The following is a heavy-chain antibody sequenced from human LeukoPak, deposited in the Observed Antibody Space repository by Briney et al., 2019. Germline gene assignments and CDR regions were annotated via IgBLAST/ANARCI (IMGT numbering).Heavy chain of an antibody. CDR3: AKAYCSGGSCYSGGGDAFDI. Sequence: GGSLRLSCAASGFTFSSYGMHWVRQAPGKGLEWVAVISYDGSNKYYADSVKGRFTISRDNSKNTLYLQMNSLRAEDTAVYYCAKAYCSGGSCYSGGGDAFDIWGQGTMVTVSS. CDR1: GFTFSSYG. CDR2: ISYDGSNK. D-gene: IGHD2-15*01. V-gene: IGHV3-30*18. J-gene: IGHJ3*02.